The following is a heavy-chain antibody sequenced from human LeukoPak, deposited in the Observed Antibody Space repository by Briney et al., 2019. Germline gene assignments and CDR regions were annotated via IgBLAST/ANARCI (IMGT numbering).Heavy chain of an antibody. V-gene: IGHV4-34*01. CDR3: ARLSVTAGFYY. J-gene: IGHJ4*02. CDR2: INHSGST. Sequence: SETLSLTCAVYGGSFSGYYWSWIRQPPGKGLEWIGEINHSGSTNYNPSLKSRVTISVDTSKNQSSLKLSSVTAADTAVYYCARLSVTAGFYYWGQGTLVTVSS. D-gene: IGHD5-18*01. CDR1: GGSFSGYY.